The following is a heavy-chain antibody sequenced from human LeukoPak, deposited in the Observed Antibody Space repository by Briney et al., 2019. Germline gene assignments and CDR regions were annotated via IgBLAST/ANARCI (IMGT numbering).Heavy chain of an antibody. Sequence: SETLSPTCAVYGGSFSGYYWSWIRQPPGKGLEWIGEINHSGSTNYNPSLKSRVTISVDTSKNQFSLKLSSVTAADTAVYYCARHQQLGPGWFDPWGQGTLVTVSS. J-gene: IGHJ5*02. CDR2: INHSGST. CDR3: ARHQQLGPGWFDP. V-gene: IGHV4-34*01. CDR1: GGSFSGYY. D-gene: IGHD6-13*01.